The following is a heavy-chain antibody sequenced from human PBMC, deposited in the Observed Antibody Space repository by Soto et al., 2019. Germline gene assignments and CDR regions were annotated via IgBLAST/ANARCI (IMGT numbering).Heavy chain of an antibody. Sequence: SVKVSCKASGGTFSSYAISWVRQAPGQGLEWMGGIIPIFGTANYAQKFQGRVTITADESTSTAYMELSSLRSDDTAVYYCAREYYDSSGYPRAYFDCWGQGTLVTVSA. J-gene: IGHJ4*02. CDR2: IIPIFGTA. D-gene: IGHD3-22*01. CDR3: AREYYDSSGYPRAYFDC. V-gene: IGHV1-69*13. CDR1: GGTFSSYA.